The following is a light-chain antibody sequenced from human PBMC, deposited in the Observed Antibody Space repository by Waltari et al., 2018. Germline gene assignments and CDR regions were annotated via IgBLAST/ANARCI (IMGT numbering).Light chain of an antibody. J-gene: IGLJ1*01. Sequence: QSALTQPASVSGTPGQSITIPCTGTTSDVGNYDLISWYQHHPGKAPKLLICEVIKRPSGVSSRFSGSKSGSTASLIISGLQPDDEADYYCCSYAGRGTYVFGSGTKVTVL. V-gene: IGLV2-23*02. CDR2: EVI. CDR3: CSYAGRGTYV. CDR1: TSDVGNYDL.